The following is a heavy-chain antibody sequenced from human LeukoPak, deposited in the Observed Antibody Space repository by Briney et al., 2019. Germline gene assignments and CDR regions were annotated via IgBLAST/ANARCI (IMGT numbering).Heavy chain of an antibody. V-gene: IGHV3-74*01. Sequence: GGSLRLSCAASGFTFSSYWMHWVRQAPGKGLVWVSRINSDGSSTTYADSVKGRFTISRDNAKNTLYLQMNSLRAEDTAVYYCARVSSGWYSFDYWGQGTLVTVSS. CDR1: GFTFSSYW. D-gene: IGHD6-19*01. J-gene: IGHJ4*02. CDR2: INSDGSST. CDR3: ARVSSGWYSFDY.